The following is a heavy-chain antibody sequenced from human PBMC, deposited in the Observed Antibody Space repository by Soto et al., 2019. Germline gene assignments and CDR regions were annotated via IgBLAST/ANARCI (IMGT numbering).Heavy chain of an antibody. V-gene: IGHV5-10-1*01. CDR1: GYSFAGYW. Sequence: GESLKISCKGSGYSFAGYWITWVRQKPGKGLEWMGRIDPSDSQTYYSPSFRGHVTISATRSITTVFLQWSSLRASDTAMYYCARQIYDSDTGPNFQYYFDSWGQGTPVTVSS. D-gene: IGHD3-22*01. CDR3: ARQIYDSDTGPNFQYYFDS. J-gene: IGHJ4*02. CDR2: IDPSDSQT.